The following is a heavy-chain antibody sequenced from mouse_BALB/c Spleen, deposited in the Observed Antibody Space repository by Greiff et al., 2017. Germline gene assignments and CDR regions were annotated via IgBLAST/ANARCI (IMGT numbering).Heavy chain of an antibody. Sequence: EVMLVESGGGLVKPGGSLKLSCAASGFTFSSYAMSWVRQTPEKRLEWVASISSGGSTYYPDSVKGRFTISRDNARNILYLQMSSLRSEDTAMYYCARREYYGSSHWYLDVWGAGTTVTVSS. CDR2: ISSGGST. CDR3: ARREYYGSSHWYLDV. J-gene: IGHJ1*01. V-gene: IGHV5-6-5*01. D-gene: IGHD1-1*01. CDR1: GFTFSSYA.